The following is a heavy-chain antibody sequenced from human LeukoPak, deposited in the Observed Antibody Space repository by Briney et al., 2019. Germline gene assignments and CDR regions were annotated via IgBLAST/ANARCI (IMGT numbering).Heavy chain of an antibody. Sequence: GGSLRLSCAASGFTFSSYEMNWVRQAPGKGLEWVSYISSSGSTIYYADSVKGRFTISRDNAKNSLYLQMNSLRAEDTAVYYCARAHYYDSSGLSFPTLDDYWGQGTLVTVSS. D-gene: IGHD3-22*01. CDR2: ISSSGSTI. CDR3: ARAHYYDSSGLSFPTLDDY. CDR1: GFTFSSYE. J-gene: IGHJ4*02. V-gene: IGHV3-48*03.